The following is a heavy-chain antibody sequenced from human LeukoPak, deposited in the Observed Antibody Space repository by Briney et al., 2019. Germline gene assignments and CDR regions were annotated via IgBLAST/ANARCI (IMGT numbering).Heavy chain of an antibody. CDR3: GGWYCSSTSCSRHNWFDP. V-gene: IGHV1-69*02. J-gene: IGHJ5*02. D-gene: IGHD2-2*01. CDR2: IIPILGIA. Sequence: ASVKVSCKASGGTLSRYTIRWVRQAPGQGLEWMGRIIPILGIANYAQKFQGRVTITAAKTSSTLYMEPNRRGTREKTGDSCGGWYCSSTSCSRHNWFDPWGQGTLVTLSP. CDR1: GGTLSRYT.